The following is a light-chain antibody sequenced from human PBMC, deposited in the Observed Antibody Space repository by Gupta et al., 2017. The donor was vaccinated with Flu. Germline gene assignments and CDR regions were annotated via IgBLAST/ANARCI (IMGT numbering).Light chain of an antibody. V-gene: IGKV3-20*01. CDR2: GAT. CDR3: QLYGNSRRCT. CDR1: QSVSSGY. J-gene: IGKJ3*01. Sequence: PLSLSPGERATLSRRASQSVSSGYISWSQQKPGQAPRLLIYGATNRATGIPERFIGSGSGTDFTLTTSSLEPEDFSVYFCQLYGNSRRCTFGPGTKVDF.